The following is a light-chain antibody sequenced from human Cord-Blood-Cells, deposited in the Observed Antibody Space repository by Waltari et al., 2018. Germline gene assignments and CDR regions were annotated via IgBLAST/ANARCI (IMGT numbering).Light chain of an antibody. CDR2: WAS. Sequence: DIVMTQSPDSLAVSLGERATINCKSSQSVLYSSNNKNYLAWYQQKPGQPPKLLIYWASTRESGVPDRFSSSGSGTDFTLTISSLQAEDVAVYYCQQYYSTPWTFGPGTKVEIK. CDR3: QQYYSTPWT. J-gene: IGKJ1*01. CDR1: QSVLYSSNNKNY. V-gene: IGKV4-1*01.